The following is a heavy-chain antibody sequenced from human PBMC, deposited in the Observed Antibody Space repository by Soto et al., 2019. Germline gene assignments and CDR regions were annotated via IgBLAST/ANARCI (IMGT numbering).Heavy chain of an antibody. CDR1: GGSISSYY. Sequence: SETLSLTCTVSGGSISSYYWSWLRQPPGKGLEWIGYIYYSGSTNYNPSLRSRVTISVDTSKNHFSLKLSSVTAADTAVYYCVRYCSSTSCSRAFDIWGRGTTVTVS. CDR3: VRYCSSTSCSRAFDI. V-gene: IGHV4-59*08. D-gene: IGHD2-2*01. CDR2: IYYSGST. J-gene: IGHJ3*02.